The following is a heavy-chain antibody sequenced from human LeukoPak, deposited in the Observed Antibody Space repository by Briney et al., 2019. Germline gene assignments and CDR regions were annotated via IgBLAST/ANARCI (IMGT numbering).Heavy chain of an antibody. Sequence: GGSLRLSCAASGFTVSSNYMSWVRQAPGKGLEWVSVIYGGGSTYYADSVKGRFTTSRDNSKNTLYLQMNSLRAEDTAVYYCARVLWFGEFLWGQGTLVTVSS. CDR3: ARVLWFGEFL. CDR1: GFTVSSNY. CDR2: IYGGGST. V-gene: IGHV3-53*01. J-gene: IGHJ4*02. D-gene: IGHD3-10*01.